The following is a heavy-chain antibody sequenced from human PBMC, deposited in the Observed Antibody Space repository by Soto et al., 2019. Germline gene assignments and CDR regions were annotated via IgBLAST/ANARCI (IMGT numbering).Heavy chain of an antibody. V-gene: IGHV3-30*18. CDR3: AKATRRDIVVVVAADDAFDI. D-gene: IGHD2-15*01. J-gene: IGHJ3*02. CDR2: ISYDGSNK. Sequence: GGSLRLSCAASGFTFSSYGMHWVRQAPGKGLEWVAVISYDGSNKYYADSVKGRFTISRDNSKNTLYLQMNSLRAEDTAVYYCAKATRRDIVVVVAADDAFDIWGQGTMVTVSS. CDR1: GFTFSSYG.